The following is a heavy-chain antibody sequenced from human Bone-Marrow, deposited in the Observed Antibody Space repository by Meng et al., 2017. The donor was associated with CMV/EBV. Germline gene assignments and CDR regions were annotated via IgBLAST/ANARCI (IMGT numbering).Heavy chain of an antibody. J-gene: IGHJ4*02. V-gene: IGHV4-34*01. CDR3: VLSKGTALISN. CDR1: GGSFSGYY. D-gene: IGHD2-8*01. CDR2: IKHSGST. Sequence: SETLSLTCAVYGGSFSGYYWSWIRQPPGKGLEWIGEIKHSGSTNYNPSLKSRVTISVDTSKNQFSLKLSSVTAADTAMYYCVLSKGTALISNWGQGTPVTVSS.